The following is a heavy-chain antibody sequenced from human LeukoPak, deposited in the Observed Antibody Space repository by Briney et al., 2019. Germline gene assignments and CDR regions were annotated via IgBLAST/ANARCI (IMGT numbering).Heavy chain of an antibody. D-gene: IGHD2-21*01. J-gene: IGHJ6*02. CDR1: GFTVSSNH. Sequence: LGGSLRLSCAASGFTVSSNHMSWVRQAPGKGLEWVSVIYSGGSTYYADSVKGRFTISRDNSKNTLYLQMNSLRAEDTAVYYCARDHAIPLDYGMDVWGQGTTVTVSS. CDR2: IYSGGST. V-gene: IGHV3-53*01. CDR3: ARDHAIPLDYGMDV.